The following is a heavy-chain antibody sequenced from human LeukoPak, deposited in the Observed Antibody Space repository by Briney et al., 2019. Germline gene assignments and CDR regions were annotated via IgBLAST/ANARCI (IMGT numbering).Heavy chain of an antibody. Sequence: PGGSPRLSCAASGFTFSSYAMHWVRQAPGKGLEWVAVISYDGSNKYYADSVKGRFTISRDNSKNTLYLQMNSLRAEDTAVYYCARGAVYYDFWSGQNYNYWGQGTLVTVSS. J-gene: IGHJ4*02. CDR1: GFTFSSYA. D-gene: IGHD3-3*01. CDR3: ARGAVYYDFWSGQNYNY. CDR2: ISYDGSNK. V-gene: IGHV3-30*04.